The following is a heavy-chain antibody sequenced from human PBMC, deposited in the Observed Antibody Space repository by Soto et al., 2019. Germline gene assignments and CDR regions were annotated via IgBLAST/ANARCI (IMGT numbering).Heavy chain of an antibody. D-gene: IGHD6-13*01. J-gene: IGHJ4*02. CDR3: ARDAVIAAADTPGDY. V-gene: IGHV1-2*04. Sequence: EASVKGSCKASGYTLTDYHMHRVRPAPGQGLEWMGWINPNNGGTNYAQRFQDWVTMTRDTSISTVYMELSRLRSDDTAVYYCARDAVIAAADTPGDYWGQGTLVTVSS. CDR1: GYTLTDYH. CDR2: INPNNGGT.